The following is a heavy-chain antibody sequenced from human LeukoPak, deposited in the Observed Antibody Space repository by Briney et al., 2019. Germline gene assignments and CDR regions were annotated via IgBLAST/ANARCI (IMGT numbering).Heavy chain of an antibody. Sequence: ASVKVSCKASGYTFTTYGISWVRQAPGQGLEWMGWISAYKGNTNYAQKLQGRVTMTTETSTSTAYMELRSLRSDDTAVYYYARQHSSGYYSPHYYYGMDVWGQGTTVTVSS. CDR2: ISAYKGNT. J-gene: IGHJ6*02. V-gene: IGHV1-18*01. D-gene: IGHD3-22*01. CDR3: ARQHSSGYYSPHYYYGMDV. CDR1: GYTFTTYG.